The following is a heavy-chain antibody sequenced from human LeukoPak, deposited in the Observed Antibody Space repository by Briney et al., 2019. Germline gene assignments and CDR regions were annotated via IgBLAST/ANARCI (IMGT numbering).Heavy chain of an antibody. Sequence: GGSLRLSCAASGFTVSSHYMTWVRQAPGKGLEWLSVIYSRGDSYYADSVQGRFTISRDNSRNTLYLQMNFLRAEDTAVYYCARRSGEGYFDYWGRGTLVTVSS. D-gene: IGHD1-26*01. CDR2: IYSRGDS. CDR1: GFTVSSHY. J-gene: IGHJ4*02. CDR3: ARRSGEGYFDY. V-gene: IGHV3-66*01.